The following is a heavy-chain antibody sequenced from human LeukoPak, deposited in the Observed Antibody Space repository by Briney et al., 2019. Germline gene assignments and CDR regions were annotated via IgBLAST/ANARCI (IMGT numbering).Heavy chain of an antibody. CDR3: ASAICSGGSCRFDY. CDR2: IHTSGST. V-gene: IGHV4-4*07. J-gene: IGHJ4*02. D-gene: IGHD2-15*01. Sequence: SETLSLTCPVSGGSISSYYWNWIRQPAGKGLEWIGRIHTSGSTNYNPSLKSRVAMSVDTSKNKFSLKLSSVTAANTAVYYCASAICSGGSCRFDYWGQGTLVTVSS. CDR1: GGSISSYY.